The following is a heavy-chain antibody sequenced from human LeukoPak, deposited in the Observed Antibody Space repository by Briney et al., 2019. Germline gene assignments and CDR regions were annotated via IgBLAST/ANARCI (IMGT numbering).Heavy chain of an antibody. CDR2: ITSSGGTI. V-gene: IGHV3-48*03. Sequence: GGSLRLSCAASGFTFSTYEMNWVRQAPGKGLEWVSYITSSGGTIYYADSVKGRFTISRDNAKNSLYQQMNSLRAEDTAVYYCARTTPTKPFDYWGQGTLVTVSS. J-gene: IGHJ4*02. CDR3: ARTTPTKPFDY. D-gene: IGHD1-1*01. CDR1: GFTFSTYE.